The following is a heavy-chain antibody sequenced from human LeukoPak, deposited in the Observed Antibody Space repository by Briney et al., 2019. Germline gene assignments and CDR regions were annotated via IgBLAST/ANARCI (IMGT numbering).Heavy chain of an antibody. J-gene: IGHJ4*02. CDR2: TNSDGSST. CDR3: VRGAPFDY. V-gene: IGHV3-74*01. Sequence: PGGSLRLSCAASGFAISNYWMHWIRQGPGKGLVWVSRTNSDGSSTSYADSVKGRFTMSRDTANNTLYLQMNSLGADDTAVYYCVRGAPFDYWGQGTLVTVSS. CDR1: GFAISNYW.